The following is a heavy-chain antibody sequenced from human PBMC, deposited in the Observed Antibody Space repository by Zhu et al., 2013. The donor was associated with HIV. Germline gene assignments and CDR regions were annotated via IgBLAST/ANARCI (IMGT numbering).Heavy chain of an antibody. D-gene: IGHD6-13*01. CDR1: GYTFTSYG. CDR2: ISAYNGNT. V-gene: IGHV1-18*01. CDR3: ARDHGQQLGPDFRGMDV. Sequence: QVQLVQSGAEVKKPGASVKVSCKASGYTFTSYGVSWVRQAPGQGLEWMGWISAYNGNTNYAQNLQGRVTMTTDTSTSTAYMELTSLRSDDTAVYYCARDHGQQLGPDFRGMDVWGQGDHGSPVSS. J-gene: IGHJ6*02.